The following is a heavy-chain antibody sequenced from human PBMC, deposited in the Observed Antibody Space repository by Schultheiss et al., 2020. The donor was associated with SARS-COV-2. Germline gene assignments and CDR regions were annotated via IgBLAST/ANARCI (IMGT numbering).Heavy chain of an antibody. Sequence: GGSLRLSCAASGFTFSSYGMHWVRQAPGKGLEWVAVISYDGSNKYYADSVKGRFTISRDNSKNTLYLQMNSLRAEDTAVYYCAKDRGYCTNGVCYRGLGYWGQGTLVTVSS. J-gene: IGHJ4*02. CDR1: GFTFSSYG. V-gene: IGHV3-30*18. D-gene: IGHD2-8*01. CDR3: AKDRGYCTNGVCYRGLGY. CDR2: ISYDGSNK.